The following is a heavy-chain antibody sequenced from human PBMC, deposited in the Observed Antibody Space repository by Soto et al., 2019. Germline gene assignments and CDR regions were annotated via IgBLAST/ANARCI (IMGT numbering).Heavy chain of an antibody. V-gene: IGHV1-69*12. CDR2: IIPIFGTA. CDR3: ARDRGANWNGPYCLYVMDV. J-gene: IGHJ6*02. Sequence: QVQLVQSGAEVKKPGSSVKVSCKASGGTFSSDAISWVRQAPGQGLEWMGGIIPIFGTANYAQKFQGRVTTTAEESTGTAYMELSSLRSEDTAVYYCARDRGANWNGPYCLYVMDVWGQGTTVTVSS. CDR1: GGTFSSDA. D-gene: IGHD1-1*01.